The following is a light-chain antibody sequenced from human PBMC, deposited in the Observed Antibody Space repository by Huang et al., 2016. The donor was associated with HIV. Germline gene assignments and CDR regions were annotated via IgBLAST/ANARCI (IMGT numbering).Light chain of an antibody. CDR1: QSVRSSY. CDR3: QQYGSYT. J-gene: IGKJ2*01. V-gene: IGKV3-20*01. Sequence: EIVLTQSPGTLSLSPGERASLSCRANQSVRSSYLAWYQQKPGQAPRLLIYGASSRATGIPDRFSGSGSGTDFTLSISRLEPEDFAVYYCQQYGSYTFGQGTKLEMK. CDR2: GAS.